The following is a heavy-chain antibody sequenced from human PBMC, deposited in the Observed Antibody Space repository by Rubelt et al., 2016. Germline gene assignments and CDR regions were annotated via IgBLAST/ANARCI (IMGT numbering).Heavy chain of an antibody. CDR1: GFTFSSYS. CDR3: ARGRASYYSGDYFDY. V-gene: IGHV3-48*04. CDR2: ISGDIDTI. J-gene: IGHJ4*02. D-gene: IGHD4-11*01. Sequence: GGGLVQPGGSLRLSCEASGFTFSSYSMDWVRQVPGKGLEWVSYISGDIDTIYYADSVKGRFTISRDNAKNTLYLQMNSLRAEDTAVYYCARGRASYYSGDYFDYWGQGTLVTVSS.